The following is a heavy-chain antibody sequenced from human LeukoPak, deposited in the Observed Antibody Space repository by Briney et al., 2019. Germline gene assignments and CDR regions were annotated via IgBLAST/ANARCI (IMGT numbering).Heavy chain of an antibody. D-gene: IGHD6-13*01. J-gene: IGHJ4*02. Sequence: SSETLSLTCTVSVGSIRSGSYYWRWIRQPAGKGLEWIGRIYTSGSTNYNPSLKSRVTISIDTSKNQFSPKLSSVTAADTAVYYCASGIAAVHSLVYYFDYWGQGTLVTVSS. CDR2: IYTSGST. V-gene: IGHV4-61*02. CDR3: ASGIAAVHSLVYYFDY. CDR1: VGSIRSGSYY.